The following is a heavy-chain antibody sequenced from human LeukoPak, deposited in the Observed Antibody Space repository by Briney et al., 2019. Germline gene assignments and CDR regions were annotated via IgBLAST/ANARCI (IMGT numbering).Heavy chain of an antibody. Sequence: PGGSLRLSCAPSGLTFSTYWMNWVRQAPGKGLEWVANINQDGSLTYYMDSVKGRFTISRDNAKNSLYLQMNSLRAEDTALYYCAREGYRGAFDIWGQGTMVTVSS. D-gene: IGHD6-13*01. V-gene: IGHV3-7*03. CDR3: AREGYRGAFDI. J-gene: IGHJ3*02. CDR1: GLTFSTYW. CDR2: INQDGSLT.